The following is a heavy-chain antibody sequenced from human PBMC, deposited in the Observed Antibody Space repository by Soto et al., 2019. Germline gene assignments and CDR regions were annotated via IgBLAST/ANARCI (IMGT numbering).Heavy chain of an antibody. CDR3: AKVARPDDLLPGNYRVYYFYYMDV. Sequence: DVQLLESGGDLVQPGGSLRLSCTASGFNFGNYVMSWVRQAPGKGLEWVAAISGNGASTYFADSVKGRFTFSRDNSKNTVYLQMNHLRDEDTAVYYCAKVARPDDLLPGNYRVYYFYYMDVWGEGTTVTVS. D-gene: IGHD3-9*01. CDR1: GFNFGNYV. CDR2: ISGNGAST. J-gene: IGHJ6*03. V-gene: IGHV3-23*01.